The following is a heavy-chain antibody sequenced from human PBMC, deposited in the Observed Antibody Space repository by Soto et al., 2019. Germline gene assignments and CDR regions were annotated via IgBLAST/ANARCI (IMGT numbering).Heavy chain of an antibody. D-gene: IGHD1-26*01. CDR3: AKDQGVGGTLGLFDY. V-gene: IGHV3-30*18. Sequence: QVQLVESGGGAVQPGRSLRLSCAASGFTFSGHAMHWVRQAPGKGLESVAVTSYDGSYNHYADSVKGRFTISRDNSKNTLYLQMNSLRTDDTAVYDCAKDQGVGGTLGLFDYWGQGTLVTVSS. J-gene: IGHJ4*02. CDR1: GFTFSGHA. CDR2: TSYDGSYN.